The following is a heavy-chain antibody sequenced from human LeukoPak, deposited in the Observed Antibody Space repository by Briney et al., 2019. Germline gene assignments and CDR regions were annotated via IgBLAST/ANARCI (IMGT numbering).Heavy chain of an antibody. Sequence: GVSLRLSCATSGFTVSSNYMSWVRQAPGKGLEWVSVIYRGGSTYYADSVKGRFTISRDNSKNTLYLQMNSLRAEDTAVYYCARGPRYGSGIGVDYWGQGTLVTVSS. CDR2: IYRGGST. D-gene: IGHD3-10*01. V-gene: IGHV3-53*01. CDR3: ARGPRYGSGIGVDY. J-gene: IGHJ4*02. CDR1: GFTVSSNY.